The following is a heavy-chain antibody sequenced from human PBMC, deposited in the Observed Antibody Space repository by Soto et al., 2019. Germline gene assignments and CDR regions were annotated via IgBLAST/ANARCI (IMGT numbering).Heavy chain of an antibody. Sequence: PGGSLRLSCAASGFTFSSYSMNWVRQAPGKGLEWVSYISSSSSYIYYADSVKGRFTISRDNAKNSLYLQMNSLRAEDTALYYCARDRITYYYDSSGYYIEGYFDYWGQGTLVTVSS. V-gene: IGHV3-21*05. CDR3: ARDRITYYYDSSGYYIEGYFDY. D-gene: IGHD3-22*01. J-gene: IGHJ4*02. CDR1: GFTFSSYS. CDR2: ISSSSSYI.